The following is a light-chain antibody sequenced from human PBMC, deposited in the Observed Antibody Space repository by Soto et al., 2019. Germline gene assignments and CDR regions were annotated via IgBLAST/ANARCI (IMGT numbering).Light chain of an antibody. J-gene: IGLJ1*01. CDR2: DVT. V-gene: IGLV2-14*03. Sequence: QSALTRPASVSGSPGQSITISCTGTSSDVGGYNYVSWYQHHPGKAPKLMIYDVTNRPSGVSNRFSGSKSGNTASLTISGLQAEDEADYYCSSFTSSSVYVFGIGTKVTVL. CDR1: SSDVGGYNY. CDR3: SSFTSSSVYV.